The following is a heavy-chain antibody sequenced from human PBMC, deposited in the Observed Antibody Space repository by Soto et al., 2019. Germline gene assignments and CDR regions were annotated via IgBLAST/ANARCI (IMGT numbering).Heavy chain of an antibody. J-gene: IGHJ5*02. CDR3: ARDREAARPGWFDP. V-gene: IGHV1-18*04. CDR1: GYTFTTYG. CDR2: ISAYNGNT. Sequence: VQLVQSGAEVKKPGASVKVSCKASGYTFTTYGLSWVRQAPGQGLEWLGWISAYNGNTNYAQKFQGRVTMTTDTPTSTAYMELRSLTSDDTAVYYCARDREAARPGWFDPWGQGTLVTVSS. D-gene: IGHD6-6*01.